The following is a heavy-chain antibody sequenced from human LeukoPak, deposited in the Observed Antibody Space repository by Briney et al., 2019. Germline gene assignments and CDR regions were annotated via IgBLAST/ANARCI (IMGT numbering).Heavy chain of an antibody. D-gene: IGHD3-10*01. J-gene: IGHJ4*02. V-gene: IGHV3-7*03. CDR3: ARDSLIQYGSGSYWGFDY. Sequence: GGAPRLSCAASGFTFSIYWMSRGRQALGKGPEWGCDIKTIGSEKYYVGSVKGRLTISRDNAKNSLYLQMNSLRAEDTAVYYCARDSLIQYGSGSYWGFDYWGQGIPVTVSS. CDR2: IKTIGSEK. CDR1: GFTFSIYW.